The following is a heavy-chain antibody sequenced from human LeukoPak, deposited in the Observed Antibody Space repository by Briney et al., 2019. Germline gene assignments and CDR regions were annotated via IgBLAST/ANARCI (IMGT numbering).Heavy chain of an antibody. CDR3: ARDLNIDYRSEAFVTSDI. CDR1: GYTFTSYY. Sequence: ASVKVSCKASGYTFTSYYMHWVRQVPGQGLEWMGIINPSGGSTSYAQKFQGRVTMTRDTSTSTVYMELSSLRSEDTAVYYCARDLNIDYRSEAFVTSDIWGQGTMVTVSS. CDR2: INPSGGST. V-gene: IGHV1-46*01. J-gene: IGHJ3*02. D-gene: IGHD4-11*01.